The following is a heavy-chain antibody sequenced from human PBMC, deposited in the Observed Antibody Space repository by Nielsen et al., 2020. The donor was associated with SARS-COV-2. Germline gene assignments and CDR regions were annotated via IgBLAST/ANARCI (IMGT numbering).Heavy chain of an antibody. V-gene: IGHV6-1*01. CDR1: GDSFSSNSAA. CDR2: TYYRSKWYN. Sequence: SQPLPLTCAISGDSFSSNSAAWNWIRQSPSRGLEWLGRTYYRSKWYNDYAVSVKSRITINPDTSKNQFSLQLNSVTPEDTAVYYCARDRHSSGHFDYWGQGTLVTVSS. D-gene: IGHD6-19*01. J-gene: IGHJ4*02. CDR3: ARDRHSSGHFDY.